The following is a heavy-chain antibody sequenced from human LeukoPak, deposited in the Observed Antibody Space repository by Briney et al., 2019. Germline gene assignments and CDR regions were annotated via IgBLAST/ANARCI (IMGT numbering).Heavy chain of an antibody. J-gene: IGHJ4*02. V-gene: IGHV3-23*01. D-gene: IGHD1-14*01. Sequence: PGGSLRLSCAASGFTFSSYSMNWVRQAPGKGLEWVSTVIGSGGNTYYADFVRGRFTISRDNSKNTLYLQINSLGADDTAVYYCARGGLYKFDYWGQGTLVTVSS. CDR2: VIGSGGNT. CDR3: ARGGLYKFDY. CDR1: GFTFSSYS.